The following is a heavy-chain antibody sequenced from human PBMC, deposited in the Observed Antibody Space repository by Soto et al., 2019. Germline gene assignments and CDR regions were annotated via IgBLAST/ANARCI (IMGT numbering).Heavy chain of an antibody. V-gene: IGHV2-5*01. CDR3: AHRYPSAVGTDRYCFGS. CDR2: IYWHDEK. J-gene: IGHJ5*01. Sequence: QITLKESGPTLVKPTQTLTLTCTCSGFALSTRGVGVGWIRQPPGKALEWLALIYWHDEKRYNPSLKSRLTITKDTSKNQVVLTMTNVDPVDTGTYYCAHRYPSAVGTDRYCFGSWGQGSLVTVSS. D-gene: IGHD6-13*01. CDR1: GFALSTRGVG.